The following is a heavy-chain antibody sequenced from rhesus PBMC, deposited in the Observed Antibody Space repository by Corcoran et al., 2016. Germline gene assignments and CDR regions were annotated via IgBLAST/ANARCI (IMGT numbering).Heavy chain of an antibody. J-gene: IGHJ4*01. CDR1: GASISSNY. D-gene: IGHD6-25*01. Sequence: QVQLQESGPGLVKPSETLPLTCAVSGASISSNYWSWIRQAPGKGLEWIGRMNGSGGRTDDNPSLKSRVTISLDTSKNQFSLKLSSVTAADTAVYYCARGYSGSWTYFDYWGQGVLVTVSS. CDR3: ARGYSGSWTYFDY. CDR2: MNGSGGRT. V-gene: IGHV4S2*01.